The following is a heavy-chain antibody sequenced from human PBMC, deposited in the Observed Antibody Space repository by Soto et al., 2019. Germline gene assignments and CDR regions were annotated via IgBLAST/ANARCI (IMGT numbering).Heavy chain of an antibody. CDR2: IIPMLGMA. CDR3: ARDVDRSNAFDI. J-gene: IGHJ3*02. D-gene: IGHD5-12*01. CDR1: GGTSISYS. V-gene: IGHV1-69*02. Sequence: ASVKPSRTDSGGTSISYSISCVRQAPGQGLEWMGRIIPMLGMANYAQKFQGRVTITADKSTSTAYMDLSSLRSEDTALYYCARDVDRSNAFDIWGQGTMVTVSS.